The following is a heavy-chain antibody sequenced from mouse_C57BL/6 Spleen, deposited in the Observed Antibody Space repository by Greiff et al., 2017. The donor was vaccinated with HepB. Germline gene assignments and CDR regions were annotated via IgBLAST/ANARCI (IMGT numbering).Heavy chain of an antibody. CDR3: ARDYYGTPFAY. CDR2: ISDGGSYT. D-gene: IGHD1-1*01. CDR1: GFTFSSYA. Sequence: EVKLVESGGGLVKPGGSLKLSCAASGFTFSSYAMSWVRQTPEKRLEWVATISDGGSYTYYPDNVKGRFTISRDNAKNHLYLQMSHLKSEDTAMYYCARDYYGTPFAYWGQGTLVTVSA. J-gene: IGHJ3*01. V-gene: IGHV5-4*03.